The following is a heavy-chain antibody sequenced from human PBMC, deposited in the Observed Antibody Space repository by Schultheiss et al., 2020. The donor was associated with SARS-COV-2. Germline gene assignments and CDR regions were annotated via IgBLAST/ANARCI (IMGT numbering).Heavy chain of an antibody. CDR3: ARGDEQWLGNWFDP. J-gene: IGHJ5*02. CDR1: GYTLTELS. CDR2: INPNSGGT. Sequence: ASVKVSCKVSGYTLTELSMHWVRQAPGKGLEWMGWINPNSGGTNYAQKFQGRVTMTRDTSISTAYMELSRLRSDDTAVYYCARGDEQWLGNWFDPWGQGTLVTVSS. V-gene: IGHV1-2*02. D-gene: IGHD6-19*01.